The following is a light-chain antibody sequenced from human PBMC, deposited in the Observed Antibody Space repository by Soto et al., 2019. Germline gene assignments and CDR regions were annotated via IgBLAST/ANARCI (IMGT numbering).Light chain of an antibody. V-gene: IGLV2-8*01. CDR2: EVS. Sequence: QSALTQPPSASGSPGQSVTISCTGTSSDVGGYNYVSWYQQHPGKAPKLMIYEVSKRPSGVPDRFSGSKSGNTASLTVSGLQAEDEADYYCSSYAGSNNAYVFGTGTKPTVL. CDR3: SSYAGSNNAYV. J-gene: IGLJ1*01. CDR1: SSDVGGYNY.